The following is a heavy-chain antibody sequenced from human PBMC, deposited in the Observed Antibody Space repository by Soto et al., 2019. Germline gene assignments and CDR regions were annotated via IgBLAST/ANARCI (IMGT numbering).Heavy chain of an antibody. J-gene: IGHJ3*02. CDR2: ISGSGGST. V-gene: IGHV3-23*01. D-gene: IGHD3-22*01. CDR3: AKDLITMIVVVTKGDAFDI. Sequence: GGSLRLSCAASGVTLSSYAMGWVRQAPGKGLEWVSAISGSGGSTYYADSVKGRFTISRDNSKNTLYLQMNSLRAEDTAVYYCAKDLITMIVVVTKGDAFDIWGQGTMVTVSS. CDR1: GVTLSSYA.